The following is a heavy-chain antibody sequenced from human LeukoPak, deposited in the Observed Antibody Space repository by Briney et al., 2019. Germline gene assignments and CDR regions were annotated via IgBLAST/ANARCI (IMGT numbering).Heavy chain of an antibody. CDR3: AKSTGPYSDYYYGMDV. V-gene: IGHV3-9*01. J-gene: IGHJ6*02. CDR2: ISWNSGSI. CDR1: GFTFDDYA. Sequence: PGGSLRLSCAASGFTFDDYAMHWVRQAPGKGLEWVSGISWNSGSIGYADSVKGRFTISRDNAKNSLYLQMNSLRAEDTALYYCAKSTGPYSDYYYGMDVWGQGTTVTVFS. D-gene: IGHD2-15*01.